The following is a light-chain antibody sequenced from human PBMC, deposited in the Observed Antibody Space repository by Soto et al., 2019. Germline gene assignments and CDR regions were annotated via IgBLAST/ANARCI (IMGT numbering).Light chain of an antibody. V-gene: IGLV2-8*01. J-gene: IGLJ1*01. CDR2: EAV. CDR3: YLYAGSYSYV. CDR1: RDDSGVYDF. Sequence: QSALTQSPSASGSPGQSVTISSTGTRDDSGVYDFVSWYQHHPGKAPRLIIYEAVQRPSGVPDRFSGSKSGNTASLTVSGLQAADEADCYCYLYAGSYSYVFXSGTK.